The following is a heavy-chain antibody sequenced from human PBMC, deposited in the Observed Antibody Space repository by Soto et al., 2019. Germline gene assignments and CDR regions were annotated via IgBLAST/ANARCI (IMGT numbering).Heavy chain of an antibody. CDR1: GGSISSGDYY. V-gene: IGHV4-30-4*08. Sequence: SETLSLTCTVSGGSISSGDYYWSWIRQSPGKGLEWIGYITYRARTNYNPSLQSRVTMSVDTSKNLFSLQLSSVTAADTAVYFCAREDDGGDRDYYGFDFWGQGTTVTVSS. J-gene: IGHJ6*02. CDR2: ITYRART. CDR3: AREDDGGDRDYYGFDF. D-gene: IGHD2-21*02.